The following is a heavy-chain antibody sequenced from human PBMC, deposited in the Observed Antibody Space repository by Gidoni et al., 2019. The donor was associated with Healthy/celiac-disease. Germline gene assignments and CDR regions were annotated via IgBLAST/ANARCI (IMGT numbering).Heavy chain of an antibody. CDR3: AHRLYCSSTSCYAFDY. CDR1: GFSLSTSGVG. D-gene: IGHD2-2*01. Sequence: QITLKESGPTLVKPTQTLTLTCTFSGFSLSTSGVGVGWIRQPPGKALEWLALIYWDDDKRYSPSLKSRLTITKDTSKNQVVLTMTNMDPVYTATYYCAHRLYCSSTSCYAFDYWGQGTLVTVSS. J-gene: IGHJ4*02. CDR2: IYWDDDK. V-gene: IGHV2-5*02.